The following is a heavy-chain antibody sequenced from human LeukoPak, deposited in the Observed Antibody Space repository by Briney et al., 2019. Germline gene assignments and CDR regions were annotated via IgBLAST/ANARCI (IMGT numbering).Heavy chain of an antibody. J-gene: IGHJ5*02. CDR3: ARVPYAYYYDSSGYYHPPDNWFDP. CDR2: ISSSSSYI. CDR1: GFTFSSYS. D-gene: IGHD3-22*01. Sequence: PGGSLRLSCAASGFTFSSYSMNWVRQAPGKGLEWVSSISSSSSYIYYADSVKGRFTISRDNAKNSLYLQMNSLRAEDTAVYYCARVPYAYYYDSSGYYHPPDNWFDPRGQGTLVTVSS. V-gene: IGHV3-21*01.